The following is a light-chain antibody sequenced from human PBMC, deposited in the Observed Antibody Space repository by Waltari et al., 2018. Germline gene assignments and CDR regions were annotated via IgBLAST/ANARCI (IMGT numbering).Light chain of an antibody. CDR2: DAS. J-gene: IGKJ2*01. CDR1: QSVSSN. V-gene: IGKV3-11*01. CDR3: LQRSDWPPGYT. Sequence: ELVLTQSPATLSLSPGERATLSCRASQSVSSNVAWYQQKPGQAPRLLIYDASNRASGLPARFSGRGSGTDFTLTITSLEPEDFAVYYCLQRSDWPPGYTFGQGTKLEIK.